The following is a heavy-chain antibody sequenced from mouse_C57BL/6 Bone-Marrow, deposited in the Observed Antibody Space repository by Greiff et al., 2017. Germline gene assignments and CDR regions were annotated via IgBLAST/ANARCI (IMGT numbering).Heavy chain of an antibody. CDR1: GYTFTDYY. CDR2: LNPNNGGT. CDR3: ARDYYGTDWNFDV. V-gene: IGHV1-26*01. Sequence: EVQLQQSGPELVKPGASVKISCKASGYTFTDYYMNWVKQSHGQSLEWIGDLNPNNGGTNYNQKFKGKATLTVDKSSSTAYMELRSLTSEVSAVYYCARDYYGTDWNFDVWGTGTTVTVSS. J-gene: IGHJ1*03. D-gene: IGHD1-1*01.